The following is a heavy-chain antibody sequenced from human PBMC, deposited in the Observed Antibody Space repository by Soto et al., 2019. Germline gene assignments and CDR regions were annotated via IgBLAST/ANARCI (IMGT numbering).Heavy chain of an antibody. D-gene: IGHD3-10*01. V-gene: IGHV4-30-2*01. J-gene: IGHJ4*02. CDR3: ARGKTNYFFDL. CDR2: IYRSGST. Sequence: QLQLQESGSGLVKPSQTLSLTCVVSGGSISRGDFSWTWIRQPPGKGLEWVGYIYRSGSTYYNPSLKSPGSISLDKSKNQFSLNLTSVTAADTAVYYCARGKTNYFFDLWGQGHLVTVSS. CDR1: GGSISRGDFS.